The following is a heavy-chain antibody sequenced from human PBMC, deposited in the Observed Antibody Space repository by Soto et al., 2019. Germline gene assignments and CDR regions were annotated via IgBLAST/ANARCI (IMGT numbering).Heavy chain of an antibody. CDR3: ARAWTVTTYDY. CDR2: INPSGGST. J-gene: IGHJ4*02. Sequence: GASVKVSCKASGYTFTSYYMHWVRQAPGQGLEWMGIINPSGGSTSYAQKFQGRVTMTRDTSTSTVSMELSSLRSEDTAVYYCARAWTVTTYDYWGQGTLVTVSS. CDR1: GYTFTSYY. D-gene: IGHD4-17*01. V-gene: IGHV1-46*01.